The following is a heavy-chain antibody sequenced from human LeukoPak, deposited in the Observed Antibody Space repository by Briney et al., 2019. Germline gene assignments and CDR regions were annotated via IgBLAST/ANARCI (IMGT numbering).Heavy chain of an antibody. J-gene: IGHJ6*03. Sequence: PSETLSLTCAVYGGSFSGYYWSWIRQPPGKGLEWIGEINHSGSTNYNPSLKSRVTISVDTSKNQFSLKLSSVTAADTAVYYCARGGAGDHYYYYYMDVWGKGTTVTVSS. CDR3: ARGGAGDHYYYYYMDV. D-gene: IGHD1-26*01. CDR1: GGSFSGYY. CDR2: INHSGST. V-gene: IGHV4-34*01.